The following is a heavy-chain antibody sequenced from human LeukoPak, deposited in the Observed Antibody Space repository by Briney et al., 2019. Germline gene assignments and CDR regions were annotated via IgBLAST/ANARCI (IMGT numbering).Heavy chain of an antibody. CDR1: GFTFSSYA. V-gene: IGHV3-23*01. J-gene: IGHJ6*03. D-gene: IGHD3-3*01. CDR2: ISGSGGST. CDR3: AKAGFLEWLTHYYYYYYMDV. Sequence: GGSLRLSCADSGFTFSSYAMSWVRQAPGKGLEWVSAISGSGGSTYYADSVKGRFTISRDNSKNTLYLQMNSLRAEDTAVYYCAKAGFLEWLTHYYYYYYMDVWGKGTTVTVSS.